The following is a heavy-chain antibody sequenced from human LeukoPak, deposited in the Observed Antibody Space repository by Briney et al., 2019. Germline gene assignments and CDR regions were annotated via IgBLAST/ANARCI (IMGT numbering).Heavy chain of an antibody. CDR2: IIPIFGTA. CDR1: GGTFSSYA. V-gene: IGHV1-69*05. J-gene: IGHJ5*02. Sequence: GASVKVSYKASGGTFSSYAISWVRQAPGQGLEWMGGIIPIFGTANYAQKFRGRVTITTDESTSTAYMELSSLRSEDTAVYYCARSSARVQLRTNWFDPWGQGTLATVSS. CDR3: ARSSARVQLRTNWFDP. D-gene: IGHD6-13*01.